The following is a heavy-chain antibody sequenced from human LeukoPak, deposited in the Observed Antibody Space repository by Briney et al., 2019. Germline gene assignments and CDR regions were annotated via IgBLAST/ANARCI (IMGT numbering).Heavy chain of an antibody. Sequence: GESLKISCKGSGYTFSSYWIAWVRQMPGKGLEWMGLIYPGDSDTRYSPSFQGQVTISADKSINTAYLQWSSLKASDTAMYYCARRDDSKAFDYWGQGTLVTVSS. CDR1: GYTFSSYW. CDR2: IYPGDSDT. D-gene: IGHD3-22*01. V-gene: IGHV5-51*01. J-gene: IGHJ4*02. CDR3: ARRDDSKAFDY.